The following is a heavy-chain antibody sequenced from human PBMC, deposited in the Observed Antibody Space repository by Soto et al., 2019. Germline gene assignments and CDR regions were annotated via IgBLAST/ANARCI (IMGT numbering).Heavy chain of an antibody. CDR3: AYAQNYHLQDYHAMDV. D-gene: IGHD2-2*01. CDR2: INPNSGGT. Sequence: QVQLVQSGAEVKKPGASVKVSCKASGYTFTGYYMYWVRQAPGQGLEWMGWINPNSGGTNYAQKFQGRVTMTRDTSISTAYMELSRLRSDDTAVYYCAYAQNYHLQDYHAMDVWGQGTTVTVSS. V-gene: IGHV1-2*02. CDR1: GYTFTGYY. J-gene: IGHJ6*02.